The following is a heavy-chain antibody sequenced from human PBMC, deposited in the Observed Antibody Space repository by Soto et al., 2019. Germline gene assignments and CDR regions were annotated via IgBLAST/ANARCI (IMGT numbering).Heavy chain of an antibody. Sequence: GGSLRLSCAASVFTFSSYAMSWVRQAPGKGLEWVSAISASGGSTYYADSVKGWFTISRYNSKNTLYLQMNSLRAEDTAVYDCEKKGGLSGFLAYWGQGTMVTVSS. J-gene: IGHJ4*02. D-gene: IGHD5-12*01. CDR2: ISASGGST. V-gene: IGHV3-23*01. CDR1: VFTFSSYA. CDR3: EKKGGLSGFLAY.